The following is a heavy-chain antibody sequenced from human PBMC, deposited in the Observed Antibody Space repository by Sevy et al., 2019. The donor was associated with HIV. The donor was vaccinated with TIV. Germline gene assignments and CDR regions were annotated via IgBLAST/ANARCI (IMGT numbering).Heavy chain of an antibody. D-gene: IGHD4-17*01. Sequence: GGSLRLSCAASGFSFSSYEMNWVRQAPGKGLEWVSFITSSGSTKHYSDSVRGRFTISRDNAKYSLSLQMNSLRAEDTAIYYCARDLPPSATTVAHFDYRGQGTLVTVSS. J-gene: IGHJ4*02. CDR1: GFSFSSYE. V-gene: IGHV3-48*03. CDR3: ARDLPPSATTVAHFDY. CDR2: ITSSGSTK.